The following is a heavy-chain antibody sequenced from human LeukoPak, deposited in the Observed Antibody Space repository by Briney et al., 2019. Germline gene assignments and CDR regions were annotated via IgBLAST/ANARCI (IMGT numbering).Heavy chain of an antibody. CDR1: GFTFSSYA. CDR2: ISYDGNNK. CDR3: AKSSSYYDSRGYYSPDYFDY. D-gene: IGHD3-22*01. J-gene: IGHJ4*02. V-gene: IGHV3-30*18. Sequence: GGSLRLSCAASGFTFSSYAMHWVRQAPGKGLEWVAVISYDGNNKYYTDSVKGRFTISRDNSKNTLYLQMNSLRAEDTAVYYCAKSSSYYDSRGYYSPDYFDYWGQGTLVTVSS.